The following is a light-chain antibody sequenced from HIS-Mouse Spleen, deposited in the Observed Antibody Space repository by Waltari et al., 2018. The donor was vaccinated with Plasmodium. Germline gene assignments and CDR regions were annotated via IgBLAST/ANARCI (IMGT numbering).Light chain of an antibody. J-gene: IGLJ3*02. CDR1: SSDVGGYNY. V-gene: IGLV2-14*01. CDR3: SSYTSSSTRV. Sequence: QSALTQPASVSGSPGQSITISCTGTSSDVGGYNYVSWYQQHPGKAPTLMIYEVSKRPSGVSNRFSGSQSGNTASLTISGLQAEDEADYYCSSYTSSSTRVFGGGTKLTVL. CDR2: EVS.